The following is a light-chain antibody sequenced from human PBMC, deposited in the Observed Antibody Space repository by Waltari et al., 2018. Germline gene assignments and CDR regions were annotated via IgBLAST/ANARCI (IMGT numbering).Light chain of an antibody. J-gene: IGKJ2*01. CDR3: QQYNSYSPT. V-gene: IGKV1-5*01. CDR2: DAS. CDR1: QSISSW. Sequence: DIQMTQSPSTLSASVGDRVTITCRASQSISSWLAWYQQKPGKAPKRLIDDASSLESGVPSRFSGSGSGTEFTRTISSLQPDDFATYYCQQYNSYSPTFGQGTKLGIK.